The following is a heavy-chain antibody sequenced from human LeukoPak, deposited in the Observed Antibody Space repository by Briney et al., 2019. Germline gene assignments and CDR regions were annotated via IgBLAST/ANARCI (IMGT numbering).Heavy chain of an antibody. CDR3: ARARARGYSYGFGIYYFDY. CDR1: GGSFSGYY. Sequence: SETLSLTCAVYGGSFSGYYWSWIRQPPGKGLEWIGVINHSGSTNYNPSLKSRVTISVDTSKNQFSLKLSSVTAADTAVYYCARARARGYSYGFGIYYFDYWGQGTLVTVSS. D-gene: IGHD5-18*01. V-gene: IGHV4-34*01. CDR2: INHSGST. J-gene: IGHJ4*02.